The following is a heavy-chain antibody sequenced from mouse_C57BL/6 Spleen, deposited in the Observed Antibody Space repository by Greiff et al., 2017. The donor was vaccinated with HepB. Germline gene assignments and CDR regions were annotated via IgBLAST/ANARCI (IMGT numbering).Heavy chain of an antibody. J-gene: IGHJ4*01. V-gene: IGHV1-55*01. Sequence: QVHVKQSGAELVKPGASVKMSCKASGYTFTSYWITWVKQRPGQGLEWIGDIYPGSGSTNYNEKFKSKATLTVDTSSSTAYMQLSSLTSEDSAVYYCARRSVLGAMDYWGQGTSVTVSS. D-gene: IGHD1-3*01. CDR3: ARRSVLGAMDY. CDR2: IYPGSGST. CDR1: GYTFTSYW.